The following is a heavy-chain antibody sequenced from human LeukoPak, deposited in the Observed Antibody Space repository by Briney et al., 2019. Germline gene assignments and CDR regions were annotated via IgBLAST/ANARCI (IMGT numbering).Heavy chain of an antibody. D-gene: IGHD4-17*01. CDR1: GFTFDDYA. CDR3: AKDRASTVPYYFDY. J-gene: IGHJ4*02. V-gene: IGHV3-9*01. Sequence: GRSLRFSCAASGFTFDDYAMHWVRHAPGKGLEWVSGISWNSGSIGYADSVKGRFTISRDNAKNSLYLQMNSLRAEDTALYYCAKDRASTVPYYFDYWGQGTLVTVSS. CDR2: ISWNSGSI.